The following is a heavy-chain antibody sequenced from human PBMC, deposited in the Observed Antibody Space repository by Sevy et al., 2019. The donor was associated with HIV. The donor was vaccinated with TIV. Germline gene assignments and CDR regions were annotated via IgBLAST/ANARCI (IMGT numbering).Heavy chain of an antibody. Sequence: SETLSLTCTVSGGSVSSGSYYWSWIRQPPGKGLEWIGYIYYSGSTNYNPSLKRRVTISVDTSKNQFSLKLSSVTAADTAVYYCAREMTSSLFDYWGQGTLVTVSS. V-gene: IGHV4-61*01. CDR3: AREMTSSLFDY. D-gene: IGHD6-13*01. J-gene: IGHJ4*02. CDR2: IYYSGST. CDR1: GGSVSSGSYY.